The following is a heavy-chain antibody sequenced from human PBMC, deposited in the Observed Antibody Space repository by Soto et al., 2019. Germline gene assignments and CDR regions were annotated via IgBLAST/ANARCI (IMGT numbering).Heavy chain of an antibody. CDR1: EFTFSSYW. CDR2: LNEDGSFT. Sequence: PGGSLRLSCVASEFTFSSYWMHWVRQVPGKGLVWVSRLNEDGSFTSYADSVKGRFSIFRDNAKKTLYLQMNSLSAEDSAVYYCPRDLSARADVWGQGTTVTVSS. J-gene: IGHJ6*02. CDR3: PRDLSARADV. V-gene: IGHV3-74*03.